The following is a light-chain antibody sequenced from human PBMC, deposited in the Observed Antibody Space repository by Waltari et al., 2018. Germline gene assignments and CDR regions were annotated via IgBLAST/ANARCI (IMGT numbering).Light chain of an antibody. V-gene: IGKV1-8*01. CDR3: QQYYSNPAT. CDR1: QGISSY. CDR2: ATS. Sequence: AIRITQSPSSLSASTGDRVTITCRASQGISSYLAWYQQKPGKAPTVLTYATSTLQSGVPSRFSGSGSGTDFTLTISCLQSEDFAIYYCQQYYSNPATFGQGTKVEIK. J-gene: IGKJ1*01.